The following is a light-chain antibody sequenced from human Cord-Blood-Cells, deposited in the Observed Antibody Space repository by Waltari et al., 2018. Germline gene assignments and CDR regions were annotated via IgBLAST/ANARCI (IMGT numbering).Light chain of an antibody. J-gene: IGLJ2*01. CDR3: SSYTSSSTVV. CDR1: SSDVGGYNY. V-gene: IGLV2-14*01. CDR2: DIS. Sequence: QYALTQTASVSGSPGKSISIYCTGTSSDVGGYNYVSWYHQHPCKAPKLMIYDISNQPSVISNRFSSCKSSDAASLTISGLQGEDEADYYCSSYTSSSTVVSGGETKLTVL.